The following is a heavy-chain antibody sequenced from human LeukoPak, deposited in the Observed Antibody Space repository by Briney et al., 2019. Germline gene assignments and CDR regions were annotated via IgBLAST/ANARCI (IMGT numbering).Heavy chain of an antibody. Sequence: ASVKVSCKASGYTFTGYYMHWVRQAPGQGLEWMGWINPNSGGTNYAQKFQGWVTMTRDTSISAAYMELSRLRSDDTAVYYCARDPGSGPYGMDVWGQGTTVTVSS. CDR2: INPNSGGT. V-gene: IGHV1-2*04. D-gene: IGHD3-10*01. J-gene: IGHJ6*02. CDR1: GYTFTGYY. CDR3: ARDPGSGPYGMDV.